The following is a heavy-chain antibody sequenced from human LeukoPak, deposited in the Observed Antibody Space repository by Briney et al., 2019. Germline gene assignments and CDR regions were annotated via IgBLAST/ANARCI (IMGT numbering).Heavy chain of an antibody. CDR2: INTNTGNP. CDR1: GYTFTSYA. V-gene: IGHV7-4-1*01. D-gene: IGHD3-10*01. J-gene: IGHJ4*02. Sequence: ASVKVSCKASGYTFTSYAMNWVRQAPGQGLEWMGWINTNTGNPTYAQGFTGRFVFSLDTSVSTAYLQIGSLKAEDTAVYYCARTSGRSPEYYFDYWGQGTLVTVSS. CDR3: ARTSGRSPEYYFDY.